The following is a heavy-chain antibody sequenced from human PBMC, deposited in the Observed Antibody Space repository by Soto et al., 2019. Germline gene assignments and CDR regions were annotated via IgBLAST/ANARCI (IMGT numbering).Heavy chain of an antibody. CDR3: AKGSYSGRYSDFDC. CDR1: GFTFSSYG. D-gene: IGHD1-26*01. V-gene: IGHV3-30*18. CDR2: ISYDGSNK. J-gene: IGHJ4*02. Sequence: GGSLRLSCAASGFTFSSYGMFWVRQAPGRGLEWVAFISYDGSNKCSDSVKGRFTISRDNSKNTLYLQMNSLRAEDTAVYYCAKGSYSGRYSDFDCWGQGTLVTVS.